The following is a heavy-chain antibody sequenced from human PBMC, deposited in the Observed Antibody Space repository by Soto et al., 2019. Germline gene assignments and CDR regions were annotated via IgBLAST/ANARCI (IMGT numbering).Heavy chain of an antibody. CDR2: IIPIFGTA. CDR3: ATNDYYDSSGYYHDFDY. V-gene: IGHV1-69*06. CDR1: GGTFSSYA. D-gene: IGHD3-22*01. J-gene: IGHJ4*02. Sequence: ASVKVSCKASGGTFSSYAISWVRQAPGQGLEWMGGIIPIFGTANYAQKFQGRATITADKSTSTAYMELSSLRSEDTAVYYCATNDYYDSSGYYHDFDYWGQGTLVTVSS.